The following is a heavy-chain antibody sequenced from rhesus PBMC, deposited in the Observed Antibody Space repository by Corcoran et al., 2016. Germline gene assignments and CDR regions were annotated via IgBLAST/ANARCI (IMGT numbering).Heavy chain of an antibody. CDR3: ARDRGGYSNYVWDY. D-gene: IGHD4-23*01. CDR2: ITYSGST. V-gene: IGHV4-122*02. Sequence: QVQLQESGPGLVKPSETLSLTCAVSGGSISSGYYYWSWIRQPPGKGLEWIGYITYSGSTSYNPSLKSRVTISKDTSKNQFSLQLSSVTAADTAVYYCARDRGGYSNYVWDYWGQGVLVTVSS. J-gene: IGHJ4*01. CDR1: GGSISSGYYY.